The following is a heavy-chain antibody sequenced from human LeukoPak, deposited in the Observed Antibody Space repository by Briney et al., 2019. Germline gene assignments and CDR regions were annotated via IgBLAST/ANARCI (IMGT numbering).Heavy chain of an antibody. D-gene: IGHD3-16*02. CDR2: IGTAGDT. CDR3: ARGSPERWYDYVWGSYRYHLDY. V-gene: IGHV3-13*01. CDR1: GFTFSSYD. Sequence: GGSLRLSCAAPGFTFSSYDMHWVRQATGKGLEWVPAIGTAGDTYYPGSVKGRFTISRENAKNSLYLQMNSLRAEDTAVYYCARGSPERWYDYVWGSYRYHLDYWGQGTLVTVSS. J-gene: IGHJ4*02.